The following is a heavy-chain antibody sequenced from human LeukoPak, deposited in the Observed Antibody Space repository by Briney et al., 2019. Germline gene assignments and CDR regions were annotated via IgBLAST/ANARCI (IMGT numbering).Heavy chain of an antibody. CDR2: IYPGDSDT. Sequence: GESLKISCKGSGYSFTTYWIGWVRQMPGKGLEWMGIIYPGDSDTIYSPSFQGQVTISADKSIRTAYLQWSSLKASDTAMYYCARRFTSMVYFDYWGQGTLVTVSS. J-gene: IGHJ4*02. V-gene: IGHV5-51*01. CDR1: GYSFTTYW. D-gene: IGHD5-18*01. CDR3: ARRFTSMVYFDY.